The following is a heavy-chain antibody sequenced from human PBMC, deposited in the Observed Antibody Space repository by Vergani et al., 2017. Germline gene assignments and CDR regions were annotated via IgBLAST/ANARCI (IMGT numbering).Heavy chain of an antibody. Sequence: EVQLVESGGGLVQPGGSLRLSCAASGFTFSSYSMNWVRQAPGKGLEWVSYISSSSSTIYYADSVKGRFTISRDNAKNSLYLQLNSLRAEDKDVYYCARDPIFGVVIAFDYWGQGTLVTVSS. CDR1: GFTFSSYS. D-gene: IGHD3-3*01. CDR2: ISSSSSTI. J-gene: IGHJ4*02. CDR3: ARDPIFGVVIAFDY. V-gene: IGHV3-48*04.